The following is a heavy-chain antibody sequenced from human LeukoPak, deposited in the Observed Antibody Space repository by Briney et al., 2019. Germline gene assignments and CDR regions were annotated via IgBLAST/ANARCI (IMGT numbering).Heavy chain of an antibody. J-gene: IGHJ6*03. V-gene: IGHV5-51*01. Sequence: GESLQISCKSSGYNFTTYWIAWVRRMPGQGLEWMGIIYPDDSNTIYGPSFQGQVTISADKSINTAYLEWSSLKASDTAIYYCARQGAAGKYYYYYMDVWGKGTTVTVSS. CDR1: GYNFTTYW. CDR2: IYPDDSNT. D-gene: IGHD6-13*01. CDR3: ARQGAAGKYYYYYMDV.